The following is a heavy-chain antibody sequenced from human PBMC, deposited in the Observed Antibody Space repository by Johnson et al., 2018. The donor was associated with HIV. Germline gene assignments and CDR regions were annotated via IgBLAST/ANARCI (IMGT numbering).Heavy chain of an antibody. D-gene: IGHD6-6*01. CDR2: IWYDGSNK. CDR3: AKERQLVRAFDI. V-gene: IGHV3-33*06. CDR1: VFTFSSYG. Sequence: QVQLVESGGGVVQPGRSLRLSCAASVFTFSSYGMHWVRQAPGKGLEWVAVIWYDGSNKYYADSVKGRFTLSRDNSKNTLYLQMNSLRAEDTAVYYCAKERQLVRAFDIWGQGTMVTVSS. J-gene: IGHJ3*02.